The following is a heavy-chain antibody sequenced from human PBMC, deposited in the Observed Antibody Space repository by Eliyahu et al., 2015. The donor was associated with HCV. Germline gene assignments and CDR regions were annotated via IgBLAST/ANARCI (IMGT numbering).Heavy chain of an antibody. CDR3: ARDQGWNDVMRYFDY. V-gene: IGHV3-33*01. CDR1: GFTFSXYG. Sequence: QVQLVESGGGVVQPGRSLRLSCAASGFTFSXYGMHWVRQAPGKGLEWXAVIWYDGINKYYADSVKGRFTISRDNSKNTLYLQMNSLRAEDTAVYYCARDQGWNDVMRYFDYWGQGTLVTVSS. J-gene: IGHJ4*02. D-gene: IGHD1-1*01. CDR2: IWYDGINK.